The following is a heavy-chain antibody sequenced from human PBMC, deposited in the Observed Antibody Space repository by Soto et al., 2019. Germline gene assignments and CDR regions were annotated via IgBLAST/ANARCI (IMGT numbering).Heavy chain of an antibody. CDR2: IYYSGST. CDR3: ARGPSVTVDHFDY. J-gene: IGHJ4*02. V-gene: IGHV4-59*01. Sequence: SETLSLTCTVSGGSIRSYYWSWIREPPGKGLEWIGYIYYSGSTNYNPSLKSRVTISVDTSKNQFSLKLSSVTAADTAVYYCARGPSVTVDHFDYWGQGTLVTVSS. CDR1: GGSIRSYY.